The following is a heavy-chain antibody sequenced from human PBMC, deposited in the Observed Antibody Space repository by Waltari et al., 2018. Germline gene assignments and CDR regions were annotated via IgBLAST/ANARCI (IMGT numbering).Heavy chain of an antibody. CDR1: GFTFSSYA. D-gene: IGHD2-21*01. J-gene: IGHJ4*02. Sequence: VQLVESGGGVVQPGRSLRLSCAASGFTFSSYAMHWVRQAPGKGLEGVSAIRGSGGSTYYADSVKGRFTISRDNSKNTLYLQMNSLRAEDTAVYYCAKGVGGGRFDYWGQGTLVTVSS. CDR2: IRGSGGST. V-gene: IGHV3-23*04. CDR3: AKGVGGGRFDY.